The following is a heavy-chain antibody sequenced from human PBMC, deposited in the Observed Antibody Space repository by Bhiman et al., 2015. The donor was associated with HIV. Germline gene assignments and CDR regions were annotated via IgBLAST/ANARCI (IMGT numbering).Heavy chain of an antibody. Sequence: EVQLVESGGNLVQPGRSLRLSCAASGFSFDDYALHWVRQAPGKGLEWVSGISWKSGSIGYADSVKGRFTISRDNAKNSLYLQMNSLRAEDTAVYYCARDDYGDQFDYWGQGTLVTVSS. D-gene: IGHD4-17*01. CDR1: GFSFDDYA. J-gene: IGHJ4*02. V-gene: IGHV3-9*01. CDR3: ARDDYGDQFDY. CDR2: ISWKSGSI.